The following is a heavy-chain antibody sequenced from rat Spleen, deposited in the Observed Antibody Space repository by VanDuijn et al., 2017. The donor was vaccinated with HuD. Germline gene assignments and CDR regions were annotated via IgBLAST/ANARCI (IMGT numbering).Heavy chain of an antibody. CDR1: GFTFSNYD. Sequence: EVQLVESGGGLVQPGRSMKLSCAASGFTFSNYDMAWVRQAPTKGLEWVASISYDGSSTYYRDSVKGRFTISRDNAKSTLYLQMDSLRSEDTATYDCTTEGVAAISLYVMDAWGQGASVTVSS. CDR2: ISYDGSST. D-gene: IGHD1-2*01. J-gene: IGHJ4*01. V-gene: IGHV5-20*01. CDR3: TTEGVAAISLYVMDA.